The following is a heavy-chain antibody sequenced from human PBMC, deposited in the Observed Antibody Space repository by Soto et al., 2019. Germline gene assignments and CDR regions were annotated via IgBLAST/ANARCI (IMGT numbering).Heavy chain of an antibody. CDR1: GYTFTGYY. CDR2: INPNSGGT. J-gene: IGHJ5*02. D-gene: IGHD4-17*01. CDR3: ARARRLRTTVGSWFDP. Sequence: GASVKVSCKASGYTFTGYYMHWVRQAPGQGLEWMGRINPNSGGTNYAQKFQGRVTMTRDTSISTAYMELSRLRSDDTAVYYCARARRLRTTVGSWFDPWGQGTLVTVSS. V-gene: IGHV1-2*06.